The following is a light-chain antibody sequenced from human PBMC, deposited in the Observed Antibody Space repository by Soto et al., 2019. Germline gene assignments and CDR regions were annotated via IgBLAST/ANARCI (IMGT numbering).Light chain of an antibody. CDR2: DVS. V-gene: IGLV2-14*01. J-gene: IGLJ1*01. CDR1: SSDVGAYNS. CDR3: SSYTSSSSYV. Sequence: QSVPTQPASVSGSPGQSIAISCTGTSSDVGAYNSVSWYQQYPGKAPKLMIHDVSNRPSGVSNRFSGSKSGSTASLTISGLQAEDEADYYCSSYTSSSSYVFGSGTKVTVL.